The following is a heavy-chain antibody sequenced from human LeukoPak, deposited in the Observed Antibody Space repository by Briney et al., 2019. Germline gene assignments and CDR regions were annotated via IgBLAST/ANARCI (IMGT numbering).Heavy chain of an antibody. Sequence: GESLKISCKGSGYSFTSYWIAWVRQMPGKGLEWMGIIYPGDSDTRYSPSFQGQVTISADKSISTAYLQWSSLKASDPAMYYCARLVRYCSSTSCYASGSNWFDPWGQGTLVTVSS. CDR1: GYSFTSYW. D-gene: IGHD2-2*01. CDR3: ARLVRYCSSTSCYASGSNWFDP. J-gene: IGHJ5*02. V-gene: IGHV5-51*01. CDR2: IYPGDSDT.